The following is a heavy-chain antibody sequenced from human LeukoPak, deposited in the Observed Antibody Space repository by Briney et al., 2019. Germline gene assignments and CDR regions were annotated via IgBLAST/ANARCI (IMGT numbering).Heavy chain of an antibody. CDR1: GFTFSSYA. CDR3: AKDTSIAARPFQADY. V-gene: IGHV3-23*01. J-gene: IGHJ4*02. CDR2: ISVSGGST. D-gene: IGHD6-6*01. Sequence: GGSLRLSCAASGFTFSSYAMSWVRQAPGKGLEWVSAISVSGGSTYYADSVKGRFTISRDNSNNTLYLKMNSLRAEDTAVYYCAKDTSIAARPFQADYWGQGTLVTVSS.